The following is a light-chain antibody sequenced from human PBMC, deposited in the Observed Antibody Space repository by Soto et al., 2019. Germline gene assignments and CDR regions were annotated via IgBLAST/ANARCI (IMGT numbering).Light chain of an antibody. Sequence: EIVMTQSPATLSVSPGERATLSCRASQSVSSNLAWYQQKPGQAPRLLIYGASTRATGIPARFSGSGSGTECTLTISRLQSEDFAVYYCQQYNNWPLTFGGGTKVEIK. CDR2: GAS. CDR3: QQYNNWPLT. V-gene: IGKV3-15*01. J-gene: IGKJ4*01. CDR1: QSVSSN.